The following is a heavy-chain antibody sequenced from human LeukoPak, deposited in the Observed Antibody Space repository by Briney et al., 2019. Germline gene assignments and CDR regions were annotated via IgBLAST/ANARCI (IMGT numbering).Heavy chain of an antibody. Sequence: GGSLRLSCAASGFTFSSYAVSWVRQAPGKGLEWVSSISGSGGSTYSADSVKGRFTISRDNSKNTLYLQMSSLRAEDTALYYCAKDRSCTNDICHGDFDYWGQGTLVTVSS. CDR3: AKDRSCTNDICHGDFDY. V-gene: IGHV3-23*01. D-gene: IGHD2-8*01. J-gene: IGHJ4*02. CDR2: ISGSGGST. CDR1: GFTFSSYA.